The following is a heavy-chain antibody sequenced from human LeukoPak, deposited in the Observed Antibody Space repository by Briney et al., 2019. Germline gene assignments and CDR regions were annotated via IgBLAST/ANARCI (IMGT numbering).Heavy chain of an antibody. CDR1: GGTFSSYA. D-gene: IGHD2-21*01. CDR3: ARRCDLYVSLYYFDY. CDR2: IIPIFGTA. Sequence: ASVKVSCNASGGTFSSYAISWVRQAPGQGLEWMGGIIPIFGTANYAQKFQGRVTITADKSTSTAYMELSSLRSEDTAVYYCARRCDLYVSLYYFDYWGQGTLVTVSS. V-gene: IGHV1-69*06. J-gene: IGHJ4*02.